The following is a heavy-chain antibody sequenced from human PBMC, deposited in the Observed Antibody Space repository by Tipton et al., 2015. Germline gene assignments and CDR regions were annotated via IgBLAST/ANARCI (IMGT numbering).Heavy chain of an antibody. J-gene: IGHJ3*01. Sequence: SLRLSCTASGFSFSNAWMSWVRQAAGKGLEWVGRIKSKTAGGTTDYAAPVKGRFSISRDDSKDTLYLRMDSLKTEDTAVYYCTTGRTLWGQGTLVSVSS. CDR3: TTGRTL. CDR2: IKSKTAGGTT. D-gene: IGHD3/OR15-3a*01. CDR1: GFSFSNAW. V-gene: IGHV3-15*01.